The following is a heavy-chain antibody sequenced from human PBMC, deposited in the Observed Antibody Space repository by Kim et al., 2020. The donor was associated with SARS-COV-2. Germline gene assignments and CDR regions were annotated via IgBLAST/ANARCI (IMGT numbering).Heavy chain of an antibody. Sequence: ASVKVSCKASGYTLTGYYMHWVRQAPGQGLEWMGWINPNSGGTNYAQKFQGWVTMTRDTSISTAYMELSRLRSDETAVYYCARGMDSSGYDYWGQGTLVTVSS. V-gene: IGHV1-2*04. J-gene: IGHJ4*02. CDR2: INPNSGGT. CDR1: GYTLTGYY. D-gene: IGHD3-22*01. CDR3: ARGMDSSGYDY.